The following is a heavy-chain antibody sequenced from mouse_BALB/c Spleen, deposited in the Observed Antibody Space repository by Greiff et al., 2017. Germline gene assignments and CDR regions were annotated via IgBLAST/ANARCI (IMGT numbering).Heavy chain of an antibody. V-gene: IGHV5-4*02. CDR1: GFTFSDYY. CDR2: ISDGGSYT. Sequence: EVQRVESGGGLVKPGGSLKLSCAASGFTFSDYYMYWVRQTPEKRLEWVATISDGGSYTYYPDSVKGRFTISRDNAKNNLYLQMSSLKSEDTAMYYCARAPSPGGYAMDYWGQGTSVTVSS. CDR3: ARAPSPGGYAMDY. D-gene: IGHD6-1*01. J-gene: IGHJ4*01.